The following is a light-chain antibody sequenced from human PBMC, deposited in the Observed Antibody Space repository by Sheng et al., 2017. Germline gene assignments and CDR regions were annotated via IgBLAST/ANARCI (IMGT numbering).Light chain of an antibody. Sequence: QSALTQPPSASGSPGQSVTISCTGTSSDVGGYNYVSWYQQHPGKAPQLIIYEVSKRPSGVPDRFSGSKSGNTASLTVSGLQAEDEADYYCSSYAGSNNWVFGGGTKLTVL. V-gene: IGLV2-8*01. CDR3: SSYAGSNNWV. J-gene: IGLJ3*02. CDR2: EVS. CDR1: SSDVGGYNY.